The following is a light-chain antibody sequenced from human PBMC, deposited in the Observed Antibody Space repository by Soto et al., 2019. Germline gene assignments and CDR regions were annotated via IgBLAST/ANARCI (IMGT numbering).Light chain of an antibody. CDR3: QQRSNWIT. CDR1: QSVSSY. V-gene: IGKV3-11*01. CDR2: DAS. Sequence: IVLTQSPATLSLSPGERATLSCRASQSVSSYLAWYQHKPGQAPRLLIYDASNRATGIPARFSGSGSGTDFTLTISSLEPEDFAVYYCQQRSNWITFGQGTRLEIK. J-gene: IGKJ5*01.